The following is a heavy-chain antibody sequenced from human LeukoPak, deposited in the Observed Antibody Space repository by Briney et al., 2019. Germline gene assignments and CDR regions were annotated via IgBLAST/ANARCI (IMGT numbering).Heavy chain of an antibody. CDR2: IYYSGST. J-gene: IGHJ4*02. V-gene: IGHV4-59*01. CDR1: GGSISSYY. Sequence: SETLSLTCTVSGGSISSYYWSWIRQPPGKGLEWIGYIYYSGSTNYNPSLKSRVTISVDTSKNQFSLKLSSVTAADTAVYYCARTMDSVYFYYLGQGNLVNVSS. D-gene: IGHD3-10*01. CDR3: ARTMDSVYFYY.